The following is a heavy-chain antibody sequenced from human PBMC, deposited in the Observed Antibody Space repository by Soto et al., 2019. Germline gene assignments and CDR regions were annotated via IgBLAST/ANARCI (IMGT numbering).Heavy chain of an antibody. V-gene: IGHV4-34*01. D-gene: IGHD3-3*01. CDR3: AREGAPTIFGVVMYYDWFDP. CDR2: INHSGST. J-gene: IGHJ5*02. CDR1: GWSFSGYY. Sequence: SETLSLPGSVYGWSFSGYYWSWIRQPPGKGLEWIGEINHSGSTNYNPSLKSRVTISVDTSKNQFSLKLSSVTAADTAVYYCAREGAPTIFGVVMYYDWFDPWGQGTLVTVSS.